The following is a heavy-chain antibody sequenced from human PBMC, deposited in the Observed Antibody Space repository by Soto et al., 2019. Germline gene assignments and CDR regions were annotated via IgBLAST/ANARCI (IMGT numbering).Heavy chain of an antibody. CDR1: GYTFTSYA. CDR3: ARAPSWWYFDL. CDR2: INAGNGNT. V-gene: IGHV1-3*01. J-gene: IGHJ2*01. Sequence: ASVRVSCKASGYTFTSYAMHWVRQAPGQRLEWMGWINAGNGNTKYSQKFQGRVTITRDTSASTAYMELSSLRSEDTAVYYCARAPSWWYFDLWGRGTLVTVSS.